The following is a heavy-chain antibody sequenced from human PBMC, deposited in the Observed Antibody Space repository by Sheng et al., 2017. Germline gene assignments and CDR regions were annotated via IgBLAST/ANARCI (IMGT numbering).Heavy chain of an antibody. Sequence: QVQLQESGPGLVKPSETPSLSCIVSGYSISSGYYWGWIRQPPGKGLEWIGSIYHSGSTYDNPSRKSRVTMSVDTSQNQVSLKLRSVTAADTAVYYCARLLHDSRGYYYFDYWGQGTLVTVSS. D-gene: IGHD3-22*01. CDR1: GYSISSGYY. CDR2: IYHSGST. V-gene: IGHV4-38-2*02. J-gene: IGHJ4*02. CDR3: ARLLHDSRGYYYFDY.